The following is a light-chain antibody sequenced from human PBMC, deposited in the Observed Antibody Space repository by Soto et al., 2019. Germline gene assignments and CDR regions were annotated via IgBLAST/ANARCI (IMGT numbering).Light chain of an antibody. J-gene: IGKJ1*01. CDR1: QSSSSY. V-gene: IGKV1-39*01. CDR2: AAS. Sequence: DIRVNQSPSSLSASVGDRVTITCRASQSSSSYLNWYQQKPGKAPKLLIYAASSWQSGVPARFSGSGSGTDFTLTISSLQPEDFATYYCQQSYSTPPTFGQGTKVDIK. CDR3: QQSYSTPPT.